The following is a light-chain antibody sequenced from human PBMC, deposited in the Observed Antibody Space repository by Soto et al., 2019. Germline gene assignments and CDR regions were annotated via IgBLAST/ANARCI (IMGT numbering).Light chain of an antibody. CDR3: QQYNNWPRVT. CDR2: GAS. J-gene: IGKJ4*01. CDR1: QSVSSN. Sequence: EIGLSQSPGTLSLSPGERATLSCRASQSVSSNYLAWYHQKPGQAPRLLIYGASTRATGIPARFSGSGSGTEFTLTISSLQSEDFAVYYCQQYNNWPRVTFGGGTKV. V-gene: IGKV3-15*01.